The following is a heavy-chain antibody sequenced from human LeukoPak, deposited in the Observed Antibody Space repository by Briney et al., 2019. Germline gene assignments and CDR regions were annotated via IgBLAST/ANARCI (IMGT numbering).Heavy chain of an antibody. Sequence: PGRSLRLSSAASGFTFSGSPMSWVRQTPGKGLEWVSTISGSGDSTYYADSVKGRFTISRDNSKNTLYLQMNSLRAEDTAVYYRAKGGRSSGFDYWGLGALVTVSS. CDR1: GFTFSGSP. CDR3: AKGGRSSGFDY. CDR2: ISGSGDST. V-gene: IGHV3-23*01. J-gene: IGHJ4*02. D-gene: IGHD2-15*01.